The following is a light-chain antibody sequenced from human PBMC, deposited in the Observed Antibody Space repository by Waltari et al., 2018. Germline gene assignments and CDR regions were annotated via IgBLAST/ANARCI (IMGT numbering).Light chain of an antibody. V-gene: IGLV2-14*03. J-gene: IGLJ2*01. CDR2: DVS. CDR3: SSYISSDTLEL. Sequence: HSALTQPASVSGSPGQSITISCPGSSSDIGTYNYVSWYQQHPGKAPKLMIFDVSNRPSGVSNRFSGSKSGNTASLTISGLQAEDEADYYCSSYISSDTLELFGGGTSLTVL. CDR1: SSDIGTYNY.